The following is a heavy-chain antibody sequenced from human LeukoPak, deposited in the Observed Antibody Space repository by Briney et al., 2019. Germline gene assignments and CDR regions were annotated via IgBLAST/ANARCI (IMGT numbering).Heavy chain of an antibody. V-gene: IGHV3-74*01. CDR2: INSDGKIT. Sequence: GGSLRLSCAASGFTLTTYWMYWVRQAPGKGLVWVSRINSDGKITTYADSVKGRLTISGDYAKNTLYLQMNSLRAEDTAVYYCARDSGHDAFDIWGQGTTVTVSS. CDR3: ARDSGHDAFDI. CDR1: GFTLTTYW. J-gene: IGHJ3*02.